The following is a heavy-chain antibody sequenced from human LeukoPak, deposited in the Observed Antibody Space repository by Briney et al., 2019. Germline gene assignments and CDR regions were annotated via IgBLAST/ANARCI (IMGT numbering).Heavy chain of an antibody. CDR3: ARGYSRAAFDI. D-gene: IGHD2-15*01. CDR2: ISGRDNGT. J-gene: IGHJ3*02. CDR1: GFTFSIYA. Sequence: GGSLRLSCAASGFTFSIYAMTWVRQAPGKGLELVSGISGRDNGTWYADSVKGRFTISRDNSKNTLYLQMNSLRAEDTALYYCARGYSRAAFDIWGQGTMVTVSS. V-gene: IGHV3-23*01.